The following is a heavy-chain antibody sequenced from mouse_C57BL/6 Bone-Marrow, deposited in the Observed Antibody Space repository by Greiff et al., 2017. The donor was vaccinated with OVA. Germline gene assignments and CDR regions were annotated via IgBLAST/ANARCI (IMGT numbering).Heavy chain of an antibody. Sequence: VQLQQSGTVLARPGASVKMSCKTSGYTFTSYWMHWVKQRPGQGLEWIGAIYPGNSDTSYNQKFKGKAKLTAVTSASTAYMELSSLTNEDSAVYYCTRAPYYYGSSWFAYWGQGTLVTVSA. CDR2: IYPGNSDT. V-gene: IGHV1-5*01. CDR3: TRAPYYYGSSWFAY. J-gene: IGHJ3*01. D-gene: IGHD1-1*01. CDR1: GYTFTSYW.